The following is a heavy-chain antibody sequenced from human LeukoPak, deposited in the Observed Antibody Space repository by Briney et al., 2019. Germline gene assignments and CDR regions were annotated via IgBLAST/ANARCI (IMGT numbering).Heavy chain of an antibody. J-gene: IGHJ4*02. D-gene: IGHD1-20*01. CDR1: GGSISSSSYY. CDR2: IYYSGST. V-gene: IGHV4-39*01. Sequence: SETLSLTCTVSGGSISSSSYYWGWIRQPPGKGLEWIGSIYYSGSTYYNPSLKSRVTISVDTSKNQFSLKLSSVTAADTAVYYCARGDNWNPPDYWGQGTLVTVSS. CDR3: ARGDNWNPPDY.